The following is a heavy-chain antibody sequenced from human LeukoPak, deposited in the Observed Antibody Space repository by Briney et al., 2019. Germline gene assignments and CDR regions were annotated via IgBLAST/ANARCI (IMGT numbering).Heavy chain of an antibody. V-gene: IGHV4-59*12. CDR1: GVSISNYY. Sequence: SETLSLTCTVSGVSISNYYWSWIRQPPGKRLEWIGYFYYSGSTNYNPSLKSRVTMSVDTSKNQFSLKLSSVTAADTAVYYCARDRGYYDSSGYFDPHNWFDPWAREPWSPSPQ. J-gene: IGHJ5*02. D-gene: IGHD3-22*01. CDR3: ARDRGYYDSSGYFDPHNWFDP. CDR2: FYYSGST.